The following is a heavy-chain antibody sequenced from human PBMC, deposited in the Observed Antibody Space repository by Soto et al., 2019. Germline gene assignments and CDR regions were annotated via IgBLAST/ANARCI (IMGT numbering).Heavy chain of an antibody. Sequence: ASVKVSCKSSGYTFTSYGIIWVRQAPGQGLEWMGWISADNDNTNYAQKLQGRVTMTTDTSTSTAYLELRSLRSDDTVIYFCARGVHYYDSSFYQDAFDIWGQGTMVTVSS. CDR3: ARGVHYYDSSFYQDAFDI. V-gene: IGHV1-18*01. D-gene: IGHD3-22*01. CDR2: ISADNDNT. J-gene: IGHJ3*02. CDR1: GYTFTSYG.